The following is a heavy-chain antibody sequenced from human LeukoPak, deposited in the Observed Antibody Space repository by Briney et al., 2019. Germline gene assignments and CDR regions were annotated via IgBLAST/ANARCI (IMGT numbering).Heavy chain of an antibody. D-gene: IGHD1-7*01. J-gene: IGHJ6*02. CDR1: GGSISSDSYY. Sequence: SETLSLTCTVSGGSISSDSYYWGWVRQPPGKGLEWIGSIYYTGSTYYNPSLKCRVIISKDTSKNQFSLKVNSVTAADTAVYYCARPNSYYYYGMDVWGQGTTVTLSS. CDR2: IYYTGST. V-gene: IGHV4-39*07. CDR3: ARPNSYYYYGMDV.